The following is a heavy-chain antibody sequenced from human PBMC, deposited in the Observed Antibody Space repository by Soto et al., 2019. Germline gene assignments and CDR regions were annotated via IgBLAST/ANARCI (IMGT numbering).Heavy chain of an antibody. Sequence: PGGSLRLSCAASGFTFDDYAMHWVRQAPGKGLEWVSGISWNSGSIGYADSVKGRFTISRDNAKNSLYLQMNSLRAEDTALYYCAKGFGGYSSSWYTPPTDYYYGMDVWGQGTTVTVSS. J-gene: IGHJ6*02. D-gene: IGHD6-13*01. CDR1: GFTFDDYA. CDR3: AKGFGGYSSSWYTPPTDYYYGMDV. V-gene: IGHV3-9*01. CDR2: ISWNSGSI.